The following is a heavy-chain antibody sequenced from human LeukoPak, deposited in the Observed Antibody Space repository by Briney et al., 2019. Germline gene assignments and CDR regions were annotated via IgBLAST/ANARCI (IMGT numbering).Heavy chain of an antibody. CDR1: GYTFTSYD. Sequence: ASVKVSCKASGYTFTSYDISWVRQATGQGLEWMGWMNPNSGNTGYAQKFQGRVTMTRNTSISTAYMELSSLRSEDTAVYYCARGKVGYYDSSGYPGWRAFDIWGQGTMVTVSS. CDR3: ARGKVGYYDSSGYPGWRAFDI. CDR2: MNPNSGNT. J-gene: IGHJ3*02. V-gene: IGHV1-8*01. D-gene: IGHD3-22*01.